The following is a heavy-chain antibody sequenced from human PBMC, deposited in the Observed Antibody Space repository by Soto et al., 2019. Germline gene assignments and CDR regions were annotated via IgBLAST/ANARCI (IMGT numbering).Heavy chain of an antibody. Sequence: GGSLRLSCVASGFTFSDYSMSWTRQAPGKGLEWLAFIDSRGRTLSYADSVRGRFTISRDNAENSVYLQMDSLRADDTAVYYCARQAARNYIDSWGQGNSVTVSS. D-gene: IGHD6-6*01. CDR3: ARQAARNYIDS. CDR2: IDSRGRTL. J-gene: IGHJ4*02. CDR1: GFTFSDYS. V-gene: IGHV3-11*01.